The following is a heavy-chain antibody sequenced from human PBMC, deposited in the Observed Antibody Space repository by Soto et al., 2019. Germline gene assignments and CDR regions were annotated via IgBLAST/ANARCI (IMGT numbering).Heavy chain of an antibody. CDR2: ISYDGSNK. D-gene: IGHD6-13*01. J-gene: IGHJ6*02. V-gene: IGHV3-30-3*01. Sequence: GGSLRLSCAASGFTFSSYAMHWVRQAPGKGLEWVAVISYDGSNKYYADSVKGRFTISRDNSKNTLYLQMNSLRAEDTAVYYCARDLAAAGRWGYYYYGMDVWGQGTTVTVSS. CDR1: GFTFSSYA. CDR3: ARDLAAAGRWGYYYYGMDV.